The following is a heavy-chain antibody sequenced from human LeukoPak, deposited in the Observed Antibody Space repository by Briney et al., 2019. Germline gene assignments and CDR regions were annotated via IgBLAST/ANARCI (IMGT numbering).Heavy chain of an antibody. V-gene: IGHV3-23*01. CDR3: AKGTQYSSSLLDY. CDR2: ISGSDDGT. J-gene: IGHJ4*02. CDR1: GFTFSTYA. Sequence: GGSLRLSCAASGFTFSTYAMSWVRQIPGKGLEWVSAISGSDDGTYYADSVKGRFTISRDNSKNTLYLQMNSLRAEDTAVYYCAKGTQYSSSLLDYWGQGTLVTVSS. D-gene: IGHD6-13*01.